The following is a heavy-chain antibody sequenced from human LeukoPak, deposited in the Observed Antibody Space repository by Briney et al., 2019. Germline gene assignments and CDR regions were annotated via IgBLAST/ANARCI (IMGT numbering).Heavy chain of an antibody. D-gene: IGHD4-17*01. CDR2: IYPAGGST. Sequence: ASVKVSCKTSRYTFTDYYMHWGRQTPGQGLEWMWIIYPAGGSTTYAQKFQGRVTMTRDTSTRIVYMELSGLRPEDTALYYCARVRGDYTEWFDSWGQGTLVAVSS. J-gene: IGHJ5*01. CDR3: ARVRGDYTEWFDS. CDR1: RYTFTDYY. V-gene: IGHV1-46*01.